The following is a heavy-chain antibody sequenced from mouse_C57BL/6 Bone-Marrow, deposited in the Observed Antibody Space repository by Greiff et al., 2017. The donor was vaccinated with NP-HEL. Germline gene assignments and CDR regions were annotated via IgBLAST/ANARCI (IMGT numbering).Heavy chain of an antibody. CDR3: ARGAHYAMDY. CDR1: GFNIKDYY. J-gene: IGHJ4*01. Sequence: VHVKQSGAELVKPGASVKLSCTASGFNIKDYYMHWVKQRTEQGLEWIGRIDPEDGETKYAPQFQGKATITADTSSNTAYLQLSSLTSEDTAVYYCARGAHYAMDYWGQGTSVTVSS. CDR2: IDPEDGET. V-gene: IGHV14-2*01.